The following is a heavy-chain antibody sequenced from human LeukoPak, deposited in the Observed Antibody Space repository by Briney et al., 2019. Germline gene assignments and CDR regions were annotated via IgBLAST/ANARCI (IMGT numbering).Heavy chain of an antibody. J-gene: IGHJ5*02. CDR1: GFSLSTSGVG. Sequence: SGPTRLNPTQTLTLTCTFSGFSLSTSGVGVGWIRQPPGKALEWLALIYWDDDKRYSPSLKSRLTITKDTSKNQVVLTMTNMDPVDTATYYCAQTYYDILTGYYTGVWFDPWGQGTLVTVSS. D-gene: IGHD3-9*01. CDR2: IYWDDDK. CDR3: AQTYYDILTGYYTGVWFDP. V-gene: IGHV2-5*02.